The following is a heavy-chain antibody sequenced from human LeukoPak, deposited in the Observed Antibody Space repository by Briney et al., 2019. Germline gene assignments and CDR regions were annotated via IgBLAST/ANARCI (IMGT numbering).Heavy chain of an antibody. CDR3: ARDPQWLGVFDY. CDR1: GFTFSSYS. D-gene: IGHD5-12*01. CDR2: ITSSSSYI. V-gene: IGHV3-21*01. J-gene: IGHJ4*02. Sequence: KPGGSLRLSCAASGFTFSSYSMNWVRQAPGKGLEWVSSITSSSSYIYYADSVKGRFTISRDNAKNSLYLQMNSLRAEDTAVYYCARDPQWLGVFDYWGQGTLVTVSS.